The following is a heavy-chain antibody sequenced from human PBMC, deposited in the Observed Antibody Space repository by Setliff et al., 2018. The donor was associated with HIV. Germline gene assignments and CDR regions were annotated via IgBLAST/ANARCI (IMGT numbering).Heavy chain of an antibody. D-gene: IGHD2-8*01. V-gene: IGHV1-69*10. CDR2: IVPILNIA. CDR1: GGTFGNYG. Sequence: VKVSCKASGGTFGNYGVGWVRQAPGQGLEWVGGIVPILNIANYAQEFQGRATITADKSTSTVYMEVRDLKPDDTALYYCARGWSEGTHLFQVEYFQHWGHGTPVTVSS. CDR3: ARGWSEGTHLFQVEYFQH. J-gene: IGHJ1*01.